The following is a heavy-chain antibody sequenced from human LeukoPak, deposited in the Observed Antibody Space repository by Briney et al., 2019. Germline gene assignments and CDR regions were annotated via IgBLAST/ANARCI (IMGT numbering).Heavy chain of an antibody. V-gene: IGHV4-39*01. J-gene: IGHJ4*02. CDR1: GGSISSSSYY. CDR2: IYYSGST. D-gene: IGHD3-22*01. CDR3: ARLGPPAYYYDSSGYYYVDY. Sequence: SETLSLTCTVSGGSISSSSYYRGWIRQPPGKGLEWIGSIYYSGSTYYNPSLKSRVTISVDTSKNQFSLKLSSVTAADTAVYYCARLGPPAYYYDSSGYYYVDYWGQGTLVTVSS.